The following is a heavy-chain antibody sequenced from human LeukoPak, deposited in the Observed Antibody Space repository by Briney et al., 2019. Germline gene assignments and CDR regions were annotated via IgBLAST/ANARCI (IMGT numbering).Heavy chain of an antibody. J-gene: IGHJ4*02. D-gene: IGHD5-12*01. Sequence: GGSLRLSCAASGFTFSSYWMHWVRQAPGKGLVWVSRINSDGSSITYADSVTGRLTISRDNAKNTLYLQMNSLRVEDTAVYYCAREGRVSGYDFDCWGQGPLVTVSS. CDR2: INSDGSSI. V-gene: IGHV3-74*03. CDR3: AREGRVSGYDFDC. CDR1: GFTFSSYW.